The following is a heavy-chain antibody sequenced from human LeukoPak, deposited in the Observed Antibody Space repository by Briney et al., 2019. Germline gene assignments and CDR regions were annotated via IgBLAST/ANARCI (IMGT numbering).Heavy chain of an antibody. CDR3: ARDSEYGSGTSYSKIFDY. CDR1: RFSFSNYW. Sequence: PGGSLRLSCAASRFSFSNYWMSWVRQAPGKGLEWVANLKQDGNDKYYVDSVKGRFTISRDNAKNSLYLQMNSLGVEDMAVYYCARDSEYGSGTSYSKIFDYWGQGTLVTVSS. D-gene: IGHD3-10*01. J-gene: IGHJ4*02. V-gene: IGHV3-7*01. CDR2: LKQDGNDK.